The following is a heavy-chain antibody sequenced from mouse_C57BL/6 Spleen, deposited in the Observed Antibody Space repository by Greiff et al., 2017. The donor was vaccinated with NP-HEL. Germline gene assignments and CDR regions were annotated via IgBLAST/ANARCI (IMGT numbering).Heavy chain of an antibody. CDR2: IYPGDGDT. D-gene: IGHD1-1*01. J-gene: IGHJ2*01. V-gene: IGHV1-80*01. CDR3: ARSGNYYGSNY. CDR1: GYAFSSYW. Sequence: QVQLQQSGAELVKPGASVKISCKASGYAFSSYWMNWVKQRPGKGLEWIGQIYPGDGDTNYNGKFKGKATLTADKSSSTAYMQLSSLTSEDSAVYFCARSGNYYGSNYWGQGTTLTVSS.